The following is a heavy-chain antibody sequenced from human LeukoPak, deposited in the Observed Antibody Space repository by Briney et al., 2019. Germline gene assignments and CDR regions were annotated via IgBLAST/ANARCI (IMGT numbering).Heavy chain of an antibody. V-gene: IGHV3-21*01. D-gene: IGHD2-15*01. CDR3: ARARYCSGGSCRTPLYYFDY. CDR2: ISTSSSYK. J-gene: IGHJ4*02. CDR1: GFTFSSYS. Sequence: PGGSLRLSCAASGFTFSSYSMNWARQATGKGLKWVSSISTSSSYKYYADSVKGRFTISRDNAKNSLYLQMNSLRAEDTAVYYCARARYCSGGSCRTPLYYFDYWGQGILVTVSS.